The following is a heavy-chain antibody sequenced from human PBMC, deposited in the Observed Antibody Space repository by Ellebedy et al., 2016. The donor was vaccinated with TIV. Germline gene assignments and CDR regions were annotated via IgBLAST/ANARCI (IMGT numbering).Heavy chain of an antibody. V-gene: IGHV3-7*01. CDR1: EFIFSNYW. D-gene: IGHD1-1*01. CDR3: ATSIILTGTSHFDN. J-gene: IGHJ4*02. CDR2: INRDGSET. Sequence: GGSLRLSXAASEFIFSNYWMNWVRQIPGKGLEWVANINRDGSETYYVDSVKGRFTISRDNAQKSLFLQMNSLRAEDTAIFYCATSIILTGTSHFDNWGQGTLVTVSS.